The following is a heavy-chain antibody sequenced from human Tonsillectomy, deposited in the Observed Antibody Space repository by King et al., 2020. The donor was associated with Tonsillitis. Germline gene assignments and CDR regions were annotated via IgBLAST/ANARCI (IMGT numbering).Heavy chain of an antibody. Sequence: VQLVESGGGVVQPGRSLRLSCAASGFTFSNHGMHWVRQAPGKGLEWVAVIWYDGSNKFYADSVKGRFAISRDNSNNTVYLQMNSLRAEDTAVYYCARDTIPNWGLGGYYFDYWGQGTLVTVSS. V-gene: IGHV3-33*01. CDR3: ARDTIPNWGLGGYYFDY. CDR2: IWYDGSNK. D-gene: IGHD7-27*01. J-gene: IGHJ4*02. CDR1: GFTFSNHG.